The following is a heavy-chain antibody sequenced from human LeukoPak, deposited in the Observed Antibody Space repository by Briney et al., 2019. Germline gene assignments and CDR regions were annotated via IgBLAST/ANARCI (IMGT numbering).Heavy chain of an antibody. CDR3: ATDHSMANTAWWFDP. CDR2: INPSGTGT. J-gene: IGHJ5*02. V-gene: IGHV1-46*01. CDR1: GGTFSSYA. D-gene: IGHD5-24*01. Sequence: ASVKVSCKASGGTFSSYAISWVRQAPGQGLEWMGVINPSGTGTSYAQKFQGRITMSRDTSTSTVYMELSSLRSEDTAFYYCATDHSMANTAWWFDPWGQGTLVTVSS.